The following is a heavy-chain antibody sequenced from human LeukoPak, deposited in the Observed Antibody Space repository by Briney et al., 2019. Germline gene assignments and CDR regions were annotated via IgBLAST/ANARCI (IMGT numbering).Heavy chain of an antibody. D-gene: IGHD3-9*01. CDR2: INHSGST. Sequence: SETLSLTCAVYGGPFSGYYWSWIRQPPGKGLEWIGEINHSGSTNYNPSLKSRVTISVDTSKNLFSLKLSSVTAADTAVYYCARGHRDYDILTGYYYNYWGQGTLVTVSS. V-gene: IGHV4-34*01. CDR3: ARGHRDYDILTGYYYNY. CDR1: GGPFSGYY. J-gene: IGHJ4*02.